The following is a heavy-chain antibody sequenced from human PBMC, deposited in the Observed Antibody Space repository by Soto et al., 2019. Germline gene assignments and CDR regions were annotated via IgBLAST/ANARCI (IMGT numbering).Heavy chain of an antibody. CDR3: VRDGTKTLRDWFDP. Sequence: PSETLSLTCTVSGASISGFYWSWIRKSAGKGLEWIGRIYATGTTDYNPSLKSRVMMSVDTSKKQFSLKLRSVTAADTAVYYCVRDGTKTLRDWFDPWGQGISVTVSS. D-gene: IGHD1-1*01. CDR1: GASISGFY. J-gene: IGHJ5*02. V-gene: IGHV4-4*07. CDR2: IYATGTT.